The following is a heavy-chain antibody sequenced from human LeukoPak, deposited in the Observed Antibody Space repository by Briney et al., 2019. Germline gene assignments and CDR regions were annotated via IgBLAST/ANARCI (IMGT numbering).Heavy chain of an antibody. CDR2: IYYSGST. CDR3: ARLVYYSGSYYFDY. D-gene: IGHD1-26*01. Sequence: SETLSLTCTVSGGSISSYYWSWIRQPPGKGLEWIGYIYYSGSTNYNPSLKSRVTISVDTSKNQFSLKLSSVTAADTAVYYCARLVYYSGSYYFDYWGQGTVVTVSS. CDR1: GGSISSYY. J-gene: IGHJ4*02. V-gene: IGHV4-59*08.